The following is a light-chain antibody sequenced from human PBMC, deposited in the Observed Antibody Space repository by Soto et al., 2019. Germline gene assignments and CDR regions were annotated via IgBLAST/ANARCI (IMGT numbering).Light chain of an antibody. CDR2: DVS. Sequence: QSALTQPRSVSGTPGQSVTIYCTRSSSDVGGSNFVSWYQQHPVKAPKLVIYDVSKRPSGVPDRFSGSKSGNTASLTISGLQAEDEADYYCCSYAGNSLWVFGGGTKLTVL. CDR3: CSYAGNSLWV. J-gene: IGLJ3*02. V-gene: IGLV2-11*01. CDR1: SSDVGGSNF.